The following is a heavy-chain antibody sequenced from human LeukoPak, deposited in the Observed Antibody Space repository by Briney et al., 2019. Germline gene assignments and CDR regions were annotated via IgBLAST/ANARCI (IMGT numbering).Heavy chain of an antibody. CDR1: GGPMSRHF. J-gene: IGHJ4*02. Sequence: PSETLSPTRTVPGGPMSRHFCSWIRPPAGKGAEWIGRIYSSGSTFYINSIESRVTMSVDTSKNKFSLKLVSVTAADTAVYYCTRDRYSQGPPYYFESWGQGTLVTVSS. CDR2: IYSSGST. D-gene: IGHD5-18*01. CDR3: TRDRYSQGPPYYFES. V-gene: IGHV4-4*07.